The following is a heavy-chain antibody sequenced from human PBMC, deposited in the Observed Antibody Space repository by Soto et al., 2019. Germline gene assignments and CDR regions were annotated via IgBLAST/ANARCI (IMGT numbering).Heavy chain of an antibody. CDR1: GFTFSSYA. V-gene: IGHV3-23*01. CDR2: ISGSGGST. Sequence: EVQLLESGGGLVQPGGSLRLSCAASGFTFSSYAMSWVRQAPGKGLEWVSAISGSGGSTYYADSVKGRFTISRDNSKNTLYLQMNSLRAEDTTVYYCAKVWPARRITMVRGVGRGYYFDYWGQGTLVTVSS. D-gene: IGHD3-10*01. CDR3: AKVWPARRITMVRGVGRGYYFDY. J-gene: IGHJ4*02.